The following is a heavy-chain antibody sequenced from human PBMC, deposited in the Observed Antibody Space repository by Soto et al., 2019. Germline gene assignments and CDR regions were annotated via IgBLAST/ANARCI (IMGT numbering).Heavy chain of an antibody. CDR2: ISAYNGNT. CDR3: ARGGGDDRGLDYYYYYMDV. Sequence: ASVKVSCKASGYTFTSYGISWVRQAPGQGLEWMGWISAYNGNTNYAQKLQGRVTMTTDTSTSTAYMGLRSLRSDDTAVYYCARGGGDDRGLDYYYYYMDVWGKGTTVTVSS. D-gene: IGHD2-21*02. V-gene: IGHV1-18*01. CDR1: GYTFTSYG. J-gene: IGHJ6*03.